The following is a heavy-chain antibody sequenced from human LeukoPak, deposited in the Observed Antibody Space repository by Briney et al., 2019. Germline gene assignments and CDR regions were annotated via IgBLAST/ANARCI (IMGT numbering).Heavy chain of an antibody. CDR1: GFTFSSYA. V-gene: IGHV3-66*02. D-gene: IGHD5-12*01. Sequence: GGSLRLSCAASGFTFSSYAMHWVRQAPGKGLEWVSVIYSGGSTYYADSVKGRFTISRDNSKNTLYLQMNSLRAEDTAVYYCARDSLVAHSTDYWGQGTLVTVSS. J-gene: IGHJ4*02. CDR2: IYSGGST. CDR3: ARDSLVAHSTDY.